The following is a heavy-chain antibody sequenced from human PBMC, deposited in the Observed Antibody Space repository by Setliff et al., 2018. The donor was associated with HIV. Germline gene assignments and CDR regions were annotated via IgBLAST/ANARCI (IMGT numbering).Heavy chain of an antibody. CDR3: ARSRGDIVMMVAAHWYFDL. CDR1: GGSIRSSGYY. Sequence: SETLSLTCSVSGGSIRSSGYYWGWIRQPPGKGLEWIGSIYYSGSTYYNPSLKSRVTISVDTSKNQFSLKLSSVTAADTAVYYCARSRGDIVMMVAAHWYFDLWGRGTLVTVSS. D-gene: IGHD2-15*01. J-gene: IGHJ2*01. CDR2: IYYSGST. V-gene: IGHV4-39*07.